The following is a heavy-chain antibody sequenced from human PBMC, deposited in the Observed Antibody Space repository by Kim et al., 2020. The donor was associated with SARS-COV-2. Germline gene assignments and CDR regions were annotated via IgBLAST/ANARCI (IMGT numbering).Heavy chain of an antibody. CDR3: IRGLAVAGRVFEY. Sequence: GGSLRLSCTASGFTLGDYGMSWVRQAPGKGLEWVSFIRSKAYGGTTEYAASVKDRFTISRDDSKSIAYLQMDSLKTEDTAVYYCIRGLAVAGRVFEYWGQGTLVTVSS. D-gene: IGHD6-19*01. CDR2: IRSKAYGGTT. J-gene: IGHJ4*02. V-gene: IGHV3-49*04. CDR1: GFTLGDYG.